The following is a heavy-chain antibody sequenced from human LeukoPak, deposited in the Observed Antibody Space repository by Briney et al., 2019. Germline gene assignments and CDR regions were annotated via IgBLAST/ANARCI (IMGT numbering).Heavy chain of an antibody. CDR2: IYYSGST. CDR1: GGSISSYY. V-gene: IGHV4-59*12. Sequence: SETLSLTCTVSGGSISSYYWSWIRQPPGKGLEWIGYIYYSGSTNYNPSLKSRVTMSVDTSKNQFSLKLSSVTAADTAVYYCAREGYDFWSGYPDVWGKGTTVTVSS. J-gene: IGHJ6*04. CDR3: AREGYDFWSGYPDV. D-gene: IGHD3-3*01.